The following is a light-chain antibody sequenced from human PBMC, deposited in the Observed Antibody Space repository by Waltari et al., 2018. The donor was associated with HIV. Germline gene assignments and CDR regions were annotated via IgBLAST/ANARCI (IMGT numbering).Light chain of an antibody. V-gene: IGKV1-39*01. J-gene: IGKJ2*01. Sequence: DIQMTQSPSSLSASIGDRVAITCRASQSISNYVNWYQQKPGKAPKLLIFGATNLQSGVPPRFSGSGSGTDFTLTITALQTEDLGTYYCQQSFHSHHTFGQGTNLKI. CDR2: GAT. CDR1: QSISNY. CDR3: QQSFHSHHT.